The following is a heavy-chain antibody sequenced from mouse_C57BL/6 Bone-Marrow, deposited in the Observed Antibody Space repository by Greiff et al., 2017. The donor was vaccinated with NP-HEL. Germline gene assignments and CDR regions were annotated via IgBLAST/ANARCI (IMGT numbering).Heavy chain of an antibody. J-gene: IGHJ3*01. CDR1: GFTFSDYG. V-gene: IGHV5-17*01. D-gene: IGHD4-1*01. CDR2: ISSGSSTI. CDR3: EGKGDWEVAY. Sequence: EVQLVESGGGLVKPGGSLKLSCAASGFTFSDYGMHWVRQAPEKGLEWVAYISSGSSTIYYADTVKGRSTIPIDTATNTAFLQLTSLRSEDAAMYYCEGKGDWEVAYWGQGTLVTVSA.